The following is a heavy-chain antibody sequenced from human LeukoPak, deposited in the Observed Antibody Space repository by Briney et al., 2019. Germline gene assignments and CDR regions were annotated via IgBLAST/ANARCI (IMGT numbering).Heavy chain of an antibody. D-gene: IGHD4-17*01. CDR1: GSTFSSYG. CDR3: AGDYGEYYYGMDV. J-gene: IGHJ6*02. Sequence: QPGRSLRLSCAASGSTFSSYGMHWVRQAPGKGLEWVAVIWYDGSNKCYADSVKGRFTISRDNSKNTLYLQMNSLRAEDTAVYYCAGDYGEYYYGMDVWGQGTTVTVSS. V-gene: IGHV3-33*01. CDR2: IWYDGSNK.